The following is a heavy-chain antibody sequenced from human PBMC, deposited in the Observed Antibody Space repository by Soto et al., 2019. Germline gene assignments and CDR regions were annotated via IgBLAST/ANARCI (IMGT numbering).Heavy chain of an antibody. Sequence: GASVKVSCKVSGYTLTELSMHWVRQAPGKGLEWMGGFDPEDGETIYAQKFQGRVTMTEDTSTDTAYMELSSLRSEDTAVYYCATGGYVRHHNIIAVARETINWGQGTLVTVSS. J-gene: IGHJ4*02. CDR2: FDPEDGET. V-gene: IGHV1-24*01. CDR1: GYTLTELS. CDR3: ATGGYVRHHNIIAVARETIN. D-gene: IGHD6-19*01.